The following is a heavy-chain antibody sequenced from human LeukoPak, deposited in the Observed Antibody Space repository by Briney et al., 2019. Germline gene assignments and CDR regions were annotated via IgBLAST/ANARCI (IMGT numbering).Heavy chain of an antibody. Sequence: SETLSLTCAVYGGSFSGYYWSWIRQPPGKGLEWIGEINHSGNTNYNPSLKSRVTISVDTSKNQFSLKLSSVTAADTAVYYCARTPGPYYDFWSGSLNWFDPWGQGTLVTVSS. CDR3: ARTPGPYYDFWSGSLNWFDP. CDR1: GGSFSGYY. CDR2: INHSGNT. J-gene: IGHJ5*02. V-gene: IGHV4-34*01. D-gene: IGHD3-3*01.